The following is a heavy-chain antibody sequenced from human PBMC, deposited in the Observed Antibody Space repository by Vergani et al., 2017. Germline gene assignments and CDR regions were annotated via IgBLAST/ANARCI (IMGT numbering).Heavy chain of an antibody. D-gene: IGHD3-22*01. CDR2: IYHSGST. V-gene: IGHV4-38-2*01. J-gene: IGHJ1*01. CDR3: ATYYYDSSGYYYGYFQH. CDR1: GHSISSGYY. Sequence: QVQLQESGPGLVKPSETLSLTCAVSGHSISSGYYWGWIRQPPGKGLEWIGSIYHSGSTYYNPSLKSRVTISVDTSKNQFSMKLRSVTAADTAVYYCATYYYDSSGYYYGYFQHWGQGTLVTVSS.